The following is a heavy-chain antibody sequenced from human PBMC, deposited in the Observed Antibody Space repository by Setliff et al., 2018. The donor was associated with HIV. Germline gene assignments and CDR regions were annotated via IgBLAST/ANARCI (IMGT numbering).Heavy chain of an antibody. D-gene: IGHD2-15*01. V-gene: IGHV1-46*01. CDR2: INPSGGST. Sequence: ASVKVSCKASGGTFSSYAISWVRQAPGQGLEWMGRINPSGGSTSYAQKFQGRVTMTTDTSTSTVYMELRSLTSDDTALYYCARGGPPRVATLYWFDPWGQGTLVTVSS. CDR1: GGTFSSYA. J-gene: IGHJ5*02. CDR3: ARGGPPRVATLYWFDP.